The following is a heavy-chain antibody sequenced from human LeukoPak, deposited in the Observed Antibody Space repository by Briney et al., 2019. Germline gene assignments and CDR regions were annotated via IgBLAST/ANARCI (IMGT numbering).Heavy chain of an antibody. V-gene: IGHV4-34*01. CDR3: ARGEYCSGGSCYSNYYYGMDV. Sequence: SETLSLTCAVYGGSFSGYYWSWIRQPPGKGLEWIGEINHSGSTNYNPSLKSRVTISVDTSKNQFSLKLSSVTAADTAVYYCARGEYCSGGSCYSNYYYGMDVWGQGTTVTVSS. CDR2: INHSGST. D-gene: IGHD2-15*01. CDR1: GGSFSGYY. J-gene: IGHJ6*02.